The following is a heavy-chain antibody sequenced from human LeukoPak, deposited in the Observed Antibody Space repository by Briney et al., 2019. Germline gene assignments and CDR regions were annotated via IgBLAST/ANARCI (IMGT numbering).Heavy chain of an antibody. CDR1: GFTFSDYN. J-gene: IGHJ6*03. D-gene: IGHD3-10*02. Sequence: SGGSLRLSCAASGFTFSDYNMRWIRQAPGKGLEWVSSISSSGSTIYYADSVKGRFTISRDNAKNSLYLQMNSLRAEDTAVYYCAELGITMIGGVWGKGTTVTISS. CDR2: ISSSGSTI. CDR3: AELGITMIGGV. V-gene: IGHV3-11*04.